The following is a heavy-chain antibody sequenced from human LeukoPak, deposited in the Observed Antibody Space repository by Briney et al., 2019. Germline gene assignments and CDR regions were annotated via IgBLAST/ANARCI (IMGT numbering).Heavy chain of an antibody. J-gene: IGHJ5*02. Sequence: GGSLRLSCAASGFTFSSYAMSWVRQAPGKGLEGVSAISAGGGSPYYADSVKGRFTISRDNSKNTLYLQMNSLRAEDTAVYYCAKDGGIAEAGGWFDPWGQGTLVTVSS. CDR2: ISAGGGSP. CDR1: GFTFSSYA. V-gene: IGHV3-23*01. D-gene: IGHD6-13*01. CDR3: AKDGGIAEAGGWFDP.